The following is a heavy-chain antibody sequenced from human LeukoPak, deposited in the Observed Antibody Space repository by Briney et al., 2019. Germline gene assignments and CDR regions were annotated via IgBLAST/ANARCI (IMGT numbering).Heavy chain of an antibody. CDR3: ARWGGMTTVVNEPAFDI. CDR1: GYTFTSYG. V-gene: IGHV1-18*01. Sequence: ASVKVSCKASGYTFTSYGISWVRQAPGQGLEWMGWISAYNGNTNYAQKFQGRVTMTTDTSTSTAYMELRGLRSDDAAVYYCARWGGMTTVVNEPAFDIWGQGTMVTVSS. D-gene: IGHD4-23*01. CDR2: ISAYNGNT. J-gene: IGHJ3*02.